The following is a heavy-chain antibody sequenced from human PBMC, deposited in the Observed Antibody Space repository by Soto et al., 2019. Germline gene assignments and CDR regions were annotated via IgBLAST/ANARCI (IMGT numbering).Heavy chain of an antibody. J-gene: IGHJ6*02. V-gene: IGHV1-18*01. D-gene: IGHD3-10*01. CDR1: GYTFTSYG. CDR3: AREIRYYGAGRRMDG. CDR2: ISAYNGNT. Sequence: QVQLVQSGAEVKKPGASVKVSCKASGYTFTSYGISWVRQAPGQGLEWMGWISAYNGNTNYAQKLQGRVTMTTDTSPSTAYMELRSRRSDATAVYYCAREIRYYGAGRRMDGWGQGTTVTVS.